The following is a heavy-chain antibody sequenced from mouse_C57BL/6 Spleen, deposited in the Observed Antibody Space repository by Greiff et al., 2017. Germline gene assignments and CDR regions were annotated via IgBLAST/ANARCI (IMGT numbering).Heavy chain of an antibody. Sequence: QVQLQQPGAELVRPGSSVTLSCKASGYTFTSYWMDWVKQRPGQGLEWIGNIYPSDSETHYNQKFKDKATLTVDKSSSTAYMQLSSLTSEDSAVYYCAICPIGNYLEGDYWGQGTTLTVSS. CDR1: GYTFTSYW. CDR2: IYPSDSET. V-gene: IGHV1-61*01. D-gene: IGHD2-1*01. CDR3: AICPIGNYLEGDY. J-gene: IGHJ2*01.